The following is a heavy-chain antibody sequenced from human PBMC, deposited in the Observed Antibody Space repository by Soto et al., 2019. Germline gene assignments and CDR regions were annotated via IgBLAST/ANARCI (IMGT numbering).Heavy chain of an antibody. CDR3: GGGSGLNWFDP. V-gene: IGHV1-3*01. Sequence: ASVKVSCKASGYTFTSYAMHWVRQAPGQRLEWMGWINAGNGNTKYSQKFQGRVTITRDTSASTAYMELSSLRSEDTAVYCCGGGSGLNWFDPGGRGTLVTVSS. CDR2: INAGNGNT. CDR1: GYTFTSYA. D-gene: IGHD3-10*01. J-gene: IGHJ5*02.